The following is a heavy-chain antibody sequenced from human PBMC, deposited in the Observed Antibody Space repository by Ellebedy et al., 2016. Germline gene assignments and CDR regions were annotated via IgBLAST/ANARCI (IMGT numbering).Heavy chain of an antibody. J-gene: IGHJ2*01. Sequence: SETLSLTXAVSGGSISGYYWDWIRQPPGKGLEWIGSMYYRGSTNYNPSLKSRVTISVDTSKNQFSLKLTSVTAADTAVYYCASRPNWYFDLWGRGTLVTVSS. CDR1: GGSISGYY. V-gene: IGHV4-39*01. CDR3: ASRPNWYFDL. CDR2: MYYRGST.